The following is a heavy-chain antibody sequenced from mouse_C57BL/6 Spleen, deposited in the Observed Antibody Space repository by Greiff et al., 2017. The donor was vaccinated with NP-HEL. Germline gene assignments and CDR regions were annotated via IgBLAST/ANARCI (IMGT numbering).Heavy chain of an antibody. J-gene: IGHJ4*01. CDR1: GYTFTSYW. CDR3: ARFWLLGAMDY. Sequence: QVQLQQPGAELVKPGASVKLSCKASGYTFTSYWMHWVKQRPGQGLEWIGMIHPNSGSTNYNEKFKSKATLTVDKSSSTAYMQLSSLTSEDSAVYYCARFWLLGAMDYWGRGTSVTVSS. V-gene: IGHV1-64*01. CDR2: IHPNSGST. D-gene: IGHD2-3*01.